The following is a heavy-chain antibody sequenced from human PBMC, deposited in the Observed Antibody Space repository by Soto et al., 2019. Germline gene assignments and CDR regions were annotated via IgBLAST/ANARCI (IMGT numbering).Heavy chain of an antibody. Sequence: SQTLSLTCAISGDSVSSNSAAWNWIRQSPSRGLEWLGRTYYRSKWYNDYAVSVKSRITINPDTSKNQFSLQLNSVTPEEKAVYYCAPSQLYSSSSWNWFDPWGQGTLVTVS. J-gene: IGHJ5*02. CDR2: TYYRSKWYN. CDR3: APSQLYSSSSWNWFDP. D-gene: IGHD6-6*01. CDR1: GDSVSSNSAA. V-gene: IGHV6-1*01.